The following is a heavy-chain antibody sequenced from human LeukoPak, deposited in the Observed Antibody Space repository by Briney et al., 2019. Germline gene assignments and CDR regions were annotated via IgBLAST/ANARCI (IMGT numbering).Heavy chain of an antibody. Sequence: PSQTLSLTCAVSGGSISSGGYSWSWIRQPPGKGLEWIGSIYYSGSTYYNPSLKGRVTVSVDTSKNQFSLKLSSVTAADTAVYYCARRESLEQWEQGDAFDIWGRGTMVTVSS. CDR1: GGSISSGGYS. J-gene: IGHJ3*02. V-gene: IGHV4-30-2*03. D-gene: IGHD1-26*01. CDR2: IYYSGST. CDR3: ARRESLEQWEQGDAFDI.